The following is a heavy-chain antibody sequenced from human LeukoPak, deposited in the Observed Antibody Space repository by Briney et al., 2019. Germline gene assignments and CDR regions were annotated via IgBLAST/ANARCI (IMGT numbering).Heavy chain of an antibody. V-gene: IGHV3-74*01. CDR1: GFTFNTYW. Sequence: GGSLRLSCAASGFTFNTYWMHWVRQAPGKGLVWVSRISNDGSDVSYADSVKGRFTISRDNAKDTLYLQMNSVRAEDTAVYYCARVFHLIDHWGQGTLVTVSS. J-gene: IGHJ4*02. CDR2: ISNDGSDV. CDR3: ARVFHLIDH.